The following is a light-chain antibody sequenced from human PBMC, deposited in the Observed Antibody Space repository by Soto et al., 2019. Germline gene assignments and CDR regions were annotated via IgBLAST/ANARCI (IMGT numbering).Light chain of an antibody. V-gene: IGKV3-15*01. CDR2: AAS. CDR3: QQHGSSPLT. J-gene: IGKJ4*01. CDR1: QGLGTN. Sequence: EVVTTQSPATLSVSPGERATLSCRASQGLGTNLAWYQQKPGQAPRLLIYAASTRATGVPGRFSGSGSGTEFTLTISGLQSEDFAVYYCQQHGSSPLTFGGGTKVEIK.